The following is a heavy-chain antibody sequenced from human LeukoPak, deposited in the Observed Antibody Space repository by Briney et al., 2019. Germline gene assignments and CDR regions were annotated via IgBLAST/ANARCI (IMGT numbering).Heavy chain of an antibody. J-gene: IGHJ3*02. CDR1: GVTLDDYA. Sequence: GGSLRLSCAASGVTLDDYAMHWVRQAPGKGLEWVSGISWNSGSIGYADSVKGRFTISRDNAKNSLYLQMNSLRAEDTALYYCAKYSNYLDAFDIWGQATMVTVSS. D-gene: IGHD4-11*01. CDR3: AKYSNYLDAFDI. V-gene: IGHV3-9*01. CDR2: ISWNSGSI.